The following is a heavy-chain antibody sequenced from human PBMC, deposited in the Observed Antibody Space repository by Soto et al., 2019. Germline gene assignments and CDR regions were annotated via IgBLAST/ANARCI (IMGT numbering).Heavy chain of an antibody. CDR3: ARHEFYYGGCDY. CDR1: GYSFTNYW. D-gene: IGHD3-10*01. V-gene: IGHV5-10-1*01. Sequence: EVQLVQSGAEVKKPGESLRISCQGSGYSFTNYWISWVRQTPGKGLEWMGRIDPSDSYTNYGPSFQGHVTISADKSISTAYLQWSSLKASDTAIYHCARHEFYYGGCDYWGQGTLVTVSS. J-gene: IGHJ4*02. CDR2: IDPSDSYT.